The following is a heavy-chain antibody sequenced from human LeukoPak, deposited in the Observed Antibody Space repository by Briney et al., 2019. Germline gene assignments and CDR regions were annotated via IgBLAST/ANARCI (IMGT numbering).Heavy chain of an antibody. J-gene: IGHJ4*02. CDR2: ISSGGITI. D-gene: IGHD1-14*01. CDR3: ARAGGRTLDY. V-gene: IGHV3-48*02. CDR1: GFTFSSYN. Sequence: GGSLRFSCAASGFTFSSYNMNWVRQAPGKGLEWVSYISSGGITIYYADSVKGRFTISRDNAKNSLYLQMNSLRDEDTAVYYCARAGGRTLDYWGQGTLVTVSS.